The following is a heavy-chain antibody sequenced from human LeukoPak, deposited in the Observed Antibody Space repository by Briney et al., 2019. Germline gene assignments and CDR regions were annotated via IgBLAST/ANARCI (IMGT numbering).Heavy chain of an antibody. CDR2: VNRDGSET. CDR3: ARNNGMDV. V-gene: IGHV3-7*03. Sequence: GGSLRLSCAASGFALSSHWMTWVRRVPGRGPEWVANVNRDGSETYYLDSVKGRFTISKDNAKNSLYLQMNSLRAEDTALYHCARNNGMDVWGQGTTVIVSS. CDR1: GFALSSHW. J-gene: IGHJ6*02.